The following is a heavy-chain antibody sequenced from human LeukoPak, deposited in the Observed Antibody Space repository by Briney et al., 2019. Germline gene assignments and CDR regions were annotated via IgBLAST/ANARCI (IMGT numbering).Heavy chain of an antibody. V-gene: IGHV3-33*01. D-gene: IGHD1-14*01. CDR2: IAYDGSRA. J-gene: IGHJ4*02. CDR1: GFTFGGYG. Sequence: GGSLRLSCAGSGFTFGGYGMHWFRQTPGKGLEWVADIAYDGSRAFYADSVKGRFTISRDNSKNTMSVQMDDLRAEDTAVYYCTRYNNDHFDYWGQGTLVTVSS. CDR3: TRYNNDHFDY.